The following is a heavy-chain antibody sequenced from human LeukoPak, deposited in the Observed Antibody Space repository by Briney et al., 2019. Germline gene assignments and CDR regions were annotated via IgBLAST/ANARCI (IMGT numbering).Heavy chain of an antibody. CDR1: GFTFSSYW. Sequence: GGSLRLSCAASGFTFSSYWMHWVRQAPGKGLVWVSRISSDGSSTSYADSVKGRFTISRDNAKNTLYLQMNSLRAEDTAVYYCARSGPSRFGFWGQGTLVTVSS. V-gene: IGHV3-74*01. D-gene: IGHD6-25*01. CDR2: ISSDGSST. J-gene: IGHJ4*02. CDR3: ARSGPSRFGF.